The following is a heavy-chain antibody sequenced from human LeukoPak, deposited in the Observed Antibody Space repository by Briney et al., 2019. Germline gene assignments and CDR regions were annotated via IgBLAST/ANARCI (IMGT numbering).Heavy chain of an antibody. CDR2: ISSGGYST. Sequence: GASVKVSCKASGYTFTTYYMHWVRQAPGQGLEWMGIISSGGYSTNYAQKFQGRVTMTRDTSTSTVYMELSSLRSEDTAVYYCARDGGVVVAGTGFDYWGQGTLVTVSS. V-gene: IGHV1-46*01. J-gene: IGHJ4*02. D-gene: IGHD6-19*01. CDR3: ARDGGVVVAGTGFDY. CDR1: GYTFTTYY.